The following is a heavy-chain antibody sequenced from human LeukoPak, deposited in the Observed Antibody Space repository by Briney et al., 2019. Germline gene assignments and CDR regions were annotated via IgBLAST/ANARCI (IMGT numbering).Heavy chain of an antibody. V-gene: IGHV1-18*01. CDR1: GYTFTSYG. CDR3: ARAPIGAVPAAIIGP. D-gene: IGHD2-2*01. J-gene: IGHJ5*02. CDR2: ISAYNGNT. Sequence: ASVKVSCKASGYTFTSYGISWVRQAPGQGLEWMGWISAYNGNTNYAQKLQGRVTMTTDTSTSTAYMELRSLRSDDTAVYYCARAPIGAVPAAIIGPWGQGTLVTVSS.